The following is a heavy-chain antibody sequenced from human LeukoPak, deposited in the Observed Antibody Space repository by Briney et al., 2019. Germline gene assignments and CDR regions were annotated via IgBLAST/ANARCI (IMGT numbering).Heavy chain of an antibody. Sequence: PGGSLRLSCAASGFIFDNYGMNWVRQAPGKGLEWVSAISGSGGSTYYADSVKGRFTISRDNSKNTLYLQMNSLRAEDTAVYYCAKAMTTVTTSDYWGQGTLVTVSS. CDR3: AKAMTTVTTSDY. CDR1: GFIFDNYG. CDR2: ISGSGGST. J-gene: IGHJ4*02. V-gene: IGHV3-23*01. D-gene: IGHD4-17*01.